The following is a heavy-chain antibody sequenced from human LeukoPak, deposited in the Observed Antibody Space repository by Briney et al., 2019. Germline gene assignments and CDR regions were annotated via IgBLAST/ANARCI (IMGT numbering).Heavy chain of an antibody. Sequence: GGSLRLSCAASGFTFDDYTMHWVRQAPGKGLEWVSLISWDGGSTYYADSVKGRFTISRDNSKNSLYLQMNSLRTEDTALYYCAKELMVRGDWGNGFDPWGQGTLVTVSS. CDR2: ISWDGGST. D-gene: IGHD3-10*01. J-gene: IGHJ5*02. V-gene: IGHV3-43*01. CDR3: AKELMVRGDWGNGFDP. CDR1: GFTFDDYT.